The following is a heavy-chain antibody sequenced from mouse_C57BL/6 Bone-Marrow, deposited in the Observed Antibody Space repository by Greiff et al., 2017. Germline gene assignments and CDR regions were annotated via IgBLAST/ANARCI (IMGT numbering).Heavy chain of an antibody. CDR3: TWGTGQVDFDY. J-gene: IGHJ2*01. Sequence: VQLKEPGAELVRPGASVKLSCTASGFNFKDDYMHWVKQRPEQGLEWIGWIDPENGDTESASKFQGKATITADTSSNTAYLQLSSLTSEDTAVYYCTWGTGQVDFDYWGQGTTLPVSS. D-gene: IGHD3-2*02. CDR2: IDPENGDT. CDR1: GFNFKDDY. V-gene: IGHV14-4*01.